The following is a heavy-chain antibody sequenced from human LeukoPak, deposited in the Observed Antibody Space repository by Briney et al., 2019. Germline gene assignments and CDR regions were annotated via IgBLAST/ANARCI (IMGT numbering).Heavy chain of an antibody. J-gene: IGHJ4*02. CDR1: GFTFSSYA. CDR2: ISSSGSTI. V-gene: IGHV3-48*04. D-gene: IGHD3-9*01. Sequence: GGSLRLSCAPSGFTFSSYAMNWIRQAPGKGLEWVSYISSSGSTIYYADSVKGRFTISRDNAKNSLYLQMNSLRAEDTAVYYCARRLDISPLGRASDYWGQGTLVTVSS. CDR3: ARRLDISPLGRASDY.